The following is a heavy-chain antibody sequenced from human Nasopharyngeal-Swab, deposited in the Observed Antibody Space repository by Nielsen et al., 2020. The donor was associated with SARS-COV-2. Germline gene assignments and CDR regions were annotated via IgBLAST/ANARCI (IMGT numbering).Heavy chain of an antibody. V-gene: IGHV3-33*01. J-gene: IGHJ6*02. D-gene: IGHD1-14*01. CDR3: ARVETANYYYYGMDV. CDR2: IWFEGTKK. CDR1: GFTLSTCD. Sequence: GESLKISCAASGFTLSTCDMHWVRQAPGKGLEWVTLIWFEGTKKYYADSVKGRFTISRDTSKNTLFLQIHSLRAEDTTVYYCARVETANYYYYGMDVWGQGTTVTVSS.